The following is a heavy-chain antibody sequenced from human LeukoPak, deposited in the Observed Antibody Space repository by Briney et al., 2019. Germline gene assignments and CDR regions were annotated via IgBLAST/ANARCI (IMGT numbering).Heavy chain of an antibody. CDR1: GFTFSNYW. J-gene: IGHJ4*02. CDR3: ARDLGYFDY. V-gene: IGHV3-7*03. Sequence: GGSLRLSCSASGFTFSNYWMSWVRQAPGKGLEWVANIKQDESEKYYVDSVKGRFTISRDNSKNTLYLQMNSLRAEDTAVYYCARDLGYFDYWGQGTLVTVSS. CDR2: IKQDESEK.